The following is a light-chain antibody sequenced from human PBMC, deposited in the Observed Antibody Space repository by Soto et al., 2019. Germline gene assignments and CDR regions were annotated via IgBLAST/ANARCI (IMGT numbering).Light chain of an antibody. CDR2: GSA. Sequence: EIVLTQSPGTLSLSPGERATLSCRASQSVSSSYLAWDQQKPGQAPRLLIYGSATRATGIPDRFSGSGSGTDFTLTISRLEPEDFAVYYCQQDGSSWTFGQGTKVEIK. J-gene: IGKJ1*01. V-gene: IGKV3-20*01. CDR1: QSVSSSY. CDR3: QQDGSSWT.